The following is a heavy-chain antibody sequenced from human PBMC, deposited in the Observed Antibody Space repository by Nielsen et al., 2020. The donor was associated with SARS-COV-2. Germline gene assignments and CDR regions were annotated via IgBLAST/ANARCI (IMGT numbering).Heavy chain of an antibody. Sequence: GGSLRLSCAASGFTFDDYGISWVRQAPGKGLEWVSGINWNGGSTGYADSVKGRFTISRDNAKNSLYLQMNSLRAEDTALYYCAKDTGFCSGGSCYSEGIGYWCQGTLVTVSS. CDR1: GFTFDDYG. CDR3: AKDTGFCSGGSCYSEGIGY. V-gene: IGHV3-20*04. D-gene: IGHD2-15*01. CDR2: INWNGGST. J-gene: IGHJ4*02.